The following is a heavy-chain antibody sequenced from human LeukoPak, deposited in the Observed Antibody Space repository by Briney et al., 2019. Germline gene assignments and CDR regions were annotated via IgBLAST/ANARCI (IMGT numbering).Heavy chain of an antibody. Sequence: PGGSLRLSCAASGFTFSSFSKNWVRQVPGKGPVWVSRINDDGSDTIYADSVKGRFTISRDNSNNTVSLQMNSLGAEDAAVYYCAKDRVAVTGILCDYCGQGALVTVSS. D-gene: IGHD1-1*01. J-gene: IGHJ4*02. CDR1: GFTFSSFS. CDR2: INDDGSDT. CDR3: AKDRVAVTGILCDY. V-gene: IGHV3-23*01.